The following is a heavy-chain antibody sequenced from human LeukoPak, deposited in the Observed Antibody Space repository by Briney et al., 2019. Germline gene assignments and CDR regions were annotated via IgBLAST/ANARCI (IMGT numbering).Heavy chain of an antibody. CDR1: GYTFTSYG. CDR3: ARGSPLVRPPSGYFDY. J-gene: IGHJ4*02. Sequence: ASVKVSCKASGYTFTSYGINWVRQAPGQGLEWMGWINAYNGNTNYAQKLQGRVTMTTDTSTSTAYMELRSLRSDDTAVYYCARGSPLVRPPSGYFDYWGQGTLVTVSS. V-gene: IGHV1-18*04. D-gene: IGHD6-13*01. CDR2: INAYNGNT.